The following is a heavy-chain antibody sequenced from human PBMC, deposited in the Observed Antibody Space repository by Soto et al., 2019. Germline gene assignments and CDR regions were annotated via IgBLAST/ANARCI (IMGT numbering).Heavy chain of an antibody. Sequence: QVQLVESGGGVVQPGRSLRLSCAASGFTFSSYGMHWVRQAPGKGLEWVAVIWYDGSNKYYADSVKGRFTISRDNSKNTLYLQMNSLRAEDTAVYYCARDLSGGGRDVWGQGTTVTVSS. V-gene: IGHV3-33*01. D-gene: IGHD3-10*01. CDR2: IWYDGSNK. J-gene: IGHJ6*02. CDR1: GFTFSSYG. CDR3: ARDLSGGGRDV.